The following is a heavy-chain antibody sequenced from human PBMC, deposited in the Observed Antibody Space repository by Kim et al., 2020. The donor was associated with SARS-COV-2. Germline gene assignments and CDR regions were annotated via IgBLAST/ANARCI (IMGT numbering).Heavy chain of an antibody. V-gene: IGHV4-31*02. D-gene: IGHD4-17*01. Sequence: PSLKRRVTRSGDTSKNRFSLKLRSVTAADAAVYYCARSFHGDWSQGAFDYWGQGTLVTVSS. J-gene: IGHJ4*02. CDR3: ARSFHGDWSQGAFDY.